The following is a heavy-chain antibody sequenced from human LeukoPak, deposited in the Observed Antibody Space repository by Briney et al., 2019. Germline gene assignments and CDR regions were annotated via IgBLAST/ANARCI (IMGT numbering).Heavy chain of an antibody. CDR3: ARADGYRFTSLDF. D-gene: IGHD5-18*01. CDR2: ISVCNGNT. J-gene: IGHJ4*02. CDR1: GYTFTSYA. V-gene: IGHV1-18*03. Sequence: ASVKVSCKASGYTFTSYAMNWVRQAPGQGLEWMGWISVCNGNTNYAQKFQGRVTMTTDTSTSTTYMELRSLRSDDMAVYYCARADGYRFTSLDFWGQGTLVTVSS.